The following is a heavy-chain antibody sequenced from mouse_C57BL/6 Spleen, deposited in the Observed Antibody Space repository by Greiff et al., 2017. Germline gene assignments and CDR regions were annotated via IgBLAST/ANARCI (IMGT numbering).Heavy chain of an antibody. CDR2: IHPNGGST. CDR1: GYTFTSYW. Sequence: QVQLQQPGAELVKPGASVKLSCKASGYTFTSYWMHWVKQRPGQGLEWIGMIHPNGGSTNYNEKFKSKATMTVDKSSSTAYMQLSSLTSEYSAVXYCSRGLCNSAWFAYWGQGTLVTVSA. V-gene: IGHV1-64*01. CDR3: SRGLCNSAWFAY. D-gene: IGHD2-1*01. J-gene: IGHJ3*01.